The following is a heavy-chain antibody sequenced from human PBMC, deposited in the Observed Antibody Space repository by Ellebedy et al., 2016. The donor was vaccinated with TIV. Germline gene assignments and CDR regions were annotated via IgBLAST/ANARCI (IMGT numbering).Heavy chain of an antibody. J-gene: IGHJ6*02. CDR2: INHSGST. V-gene: IGHV4-34*01. Sequence: MPSETLSLTCAVYGGSFSGYSWSWIRQSPGKGLEWIGEINHSGSTNYNPSLKSRVTISVDTSKNQFSLKLSSVTAADTAVYYCARLLITMVYGMDVWGQGTTVTVSS. CDR3: ARLLITMVYGMDV. CDR1: GGSFSGYS. D-gene: IGHD3-10*01.